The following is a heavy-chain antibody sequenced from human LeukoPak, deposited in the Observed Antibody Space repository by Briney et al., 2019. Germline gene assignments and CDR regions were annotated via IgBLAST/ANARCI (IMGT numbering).Heavy chain of an antibody. CDR1: GFTFSSYA. J-gene: IGHJ4*02. CDR3: ARVGGSSSWDYYFDY. D-gene: IGHD6-13*01. V-gene: IGHV3-23*01. Sequence: GGSLRLSCAASGFTFSSYAMTWVRQAPGKGLEWVSGISGSGGSTYYIDSVKGRFTISRDNSKNTLFLQMNTLRAEDTAVYYCARVGGSSSWDYYFDYWGQGTLVTVSS. CDR2: ISGSGGST.